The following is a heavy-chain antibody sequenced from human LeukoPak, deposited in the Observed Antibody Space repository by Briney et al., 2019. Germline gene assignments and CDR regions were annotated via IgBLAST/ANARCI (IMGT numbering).Heavy chain of an antibody. J-gene: IGHJ4*02. V-gene: IGHV3-48*03. CDR1: GFTFSSYE. CDR3: ARTEEMASISYFDS. D-gene: IGHD5-24*01. Sequence: PGGSPRLSCAASGFTFSSYEMNWVRQAPGKGLEWVSYIDSSGSNIHYADSVKGRFTISRDNAKNSLYLQMNSLRAEDTAVYYCARTEEMASISYFDSWGQGTLVTVSS. CDR2: IDSSGSNI.